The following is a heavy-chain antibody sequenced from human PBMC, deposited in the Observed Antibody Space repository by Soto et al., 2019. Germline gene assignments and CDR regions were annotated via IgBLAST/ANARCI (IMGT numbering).Heavy chain of an antibody. CDR2: IKSKSDGGAR. D-gene: IGHD1-1*01. Sequence: EVQVVESGGDLVKPGGSLRLSCVTSGFMFSSAWMSWVRQAPGKGLEWVGRIKSKSDGGARDYAAPVKGRCSISRDDSKNTVYLQMNSLRAEDTAVYYCVEGWNDFWGQGTLVTGSS. CDR3: VEGWNDF. V-gene: IGHV3-15*01. J-gene: IGHJ4*02. CDR1: GFMFSSAW.